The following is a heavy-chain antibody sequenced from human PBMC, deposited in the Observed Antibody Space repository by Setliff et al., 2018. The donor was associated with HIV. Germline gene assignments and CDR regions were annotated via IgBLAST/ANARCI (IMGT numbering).Heavy chain of an antibody. D-gene: IGHD3-10*01. Sequence: PGGSLRLSCAGSGFNFSDYYMTWIRQTPGKGLEWLSYISSRDITTHYADSLKGRFIVSRDNAKNSLYLHMDNLSADDTAVYYCATSYGSGFFAYWGQGTLVTVSS. CDR2: ISSRDITT. CDR3: ATSYGSGFFAY. CDR1: GFNFSDYY. V-gene: IGHV3-11*01. J-gene: IGHJ1*01.